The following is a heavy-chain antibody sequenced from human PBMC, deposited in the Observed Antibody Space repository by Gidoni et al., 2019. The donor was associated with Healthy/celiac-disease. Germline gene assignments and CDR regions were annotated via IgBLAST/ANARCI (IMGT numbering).Heavy chain of an antibody. CDR2: IITIFGTA. CDR1: GDTFSSYA. CDR3: ARAFDMVVVVAATGAFDI. J-gene: IGHJ3*02. V-gene: IGHV1-69*01. Sequence: QVQIVQSGAEVKKPGSSVKVYCNDSGDTFSSYAISLVRQAPGQGLEWMGGIITIFGTANYAQTLQGRVTITADESTSTAYMELCSLRSEDTAVYYCARAFDMVVVVAATGAFDIWGQGTMVTVSS. D-gene: IGHD2-15*01.